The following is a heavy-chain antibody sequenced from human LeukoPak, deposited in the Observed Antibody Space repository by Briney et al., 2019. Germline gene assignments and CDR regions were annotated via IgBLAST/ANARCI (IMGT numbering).Heavy chain of an antibody. Sequence: PGGSLRLSCAASGFTFSSYAMHWVRQAPGKGLEWVAVISYDGSNKYYADSVKGRFTISRDNSKNTLYLQMNSLRAEDTAVYYCARDQSTNSFDIWGQGTMVTVSS. CDR2: ISYDGSNK. D-gene: IGHD2-2*01. J-gene: IGHJ3*02. CDR1: GFTFSSYA. V-gene: IGHV3-30-3*01. CDR3: ARDQSTNSFDI.